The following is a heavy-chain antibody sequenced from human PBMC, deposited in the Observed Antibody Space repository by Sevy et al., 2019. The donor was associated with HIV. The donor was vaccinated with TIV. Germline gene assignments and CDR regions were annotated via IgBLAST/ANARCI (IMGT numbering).Heavy chain of an antibody. CDR1: GFTVSSNY. CDR3: ARDASPPYPTGSYYPYFDY. D-gene: IGHD3-10*01. V-gene: IGHV3-66*02. J-gene: IGHJ4*02. CDR2: IYSGGST. Sequence: GGSLRLSCAASGFTVSSNYMSWVRQAPGKGLEWVSVIYSGGSTYYADSVKGRFTISRDNSKNTLYLQMNSLRAEDTAVYYCARDASPPYPTGSYYPYFDYWGQGTLVTVSS.